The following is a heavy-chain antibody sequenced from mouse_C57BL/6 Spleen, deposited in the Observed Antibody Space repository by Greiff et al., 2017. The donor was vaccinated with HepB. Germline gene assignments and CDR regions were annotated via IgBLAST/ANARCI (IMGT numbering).Heavy chain of an antibody. Sequence: EVQGVESGGDLVKPGGSLKLSCAASGFTFSSYGMSWVRQTPYKRLEWVATISSGGSYTYYPDSVKGRCTISRDNAKNTLYLQMSSLKSEDTAMYYCARLGHYYAMDYWGQGTSVTVSS. V-gene: IGHV5-6*01. CDR1: GFTFSSYG. CDR2: ISSGGSYT. J-gene: IGHJ4*01. CDR3: ARLGHYYAMDY.